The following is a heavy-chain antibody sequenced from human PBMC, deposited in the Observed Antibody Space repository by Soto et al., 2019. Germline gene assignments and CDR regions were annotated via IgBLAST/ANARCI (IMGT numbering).Heavy chain of an antibody. D-gene: IGHD6-19*01. CDR2: INAGNGNT. J-gene: IGHJ4*02. CDR3: VKGVGHSSGWYTDY. Sequence: ASVKVSCKASGYTFTSYAMHWVRQAPGQRLEWMGWINAGNGNTKYSQKFQGRVTITRDTSASTAYMELSSLRSEDTAVYYCVKGVGHSSGWYTDYWGQGTLVTVSS. V-gene: IGHV1-3*01. CDR1: GYTFTSYA.